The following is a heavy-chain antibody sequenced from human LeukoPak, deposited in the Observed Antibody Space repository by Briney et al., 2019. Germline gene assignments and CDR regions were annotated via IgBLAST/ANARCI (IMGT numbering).Heavy chain of an antibody. J-gene: IGHJ4*02. Sequence: SETLSLTCTVSGGSISSYYWSWIRQPPGKGLEWIGDIYYSGSTNYNPSLKSRVTISVDTSKNQFSLKLSSVTAADTAVYYCARGRLSAMVRGSIYYFYYWGQGTLVTVSS. CDR2: IYYSGST. D-gene: IGHD3-10*01. V-gene: IGHV4-59*01. CDR1: GGSISSYY. CDR3: ARGRLSAMVRGSIYYFYY.